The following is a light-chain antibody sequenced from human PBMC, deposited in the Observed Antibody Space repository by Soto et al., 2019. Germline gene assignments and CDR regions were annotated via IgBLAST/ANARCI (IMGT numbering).Light chain of an antibody. CDR3: CSYAGSSTFRV. J-gene: IGLJ3*02. V-gene: IGLV2-23*02. CDR2: EVS. CDR1: SSDVGSYNL. Sequence: QSALTQPASVSGSPGQSITLSCTGTSSDVGSYNLVSWYQQHPGKAPKLMIYEVSKRPSGVSNRFSGSKSGNTASLTISGLQAEDEADYHCCSYAGSSTFRVFGGGTKLTVL.